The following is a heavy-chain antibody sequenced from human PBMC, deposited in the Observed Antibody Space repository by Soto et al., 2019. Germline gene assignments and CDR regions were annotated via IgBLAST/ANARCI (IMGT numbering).Heavy chain of an antibody. CDR2: IVPIYGIP. D-gene: IGHD1-1*01. V-gene: IGHV1-69*13. Sequence: SVKVSCKTSGGTFNTHAISWVRQAPGHGFEWMGGIVPIYGIPSHAQKFQGRVTITADEPTTTVYMELSSLRSDDTAVYYCARGPNWNARYYYYGMDVWAKGPRSPSP. J-gene: IGHJ6*02. CDR3: ARGPNWNARYYYYGMDV. CDR1: GGTFNTHA.